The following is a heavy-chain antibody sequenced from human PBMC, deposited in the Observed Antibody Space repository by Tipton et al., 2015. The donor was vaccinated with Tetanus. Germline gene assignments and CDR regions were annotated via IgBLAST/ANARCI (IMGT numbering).Heavy chain of an antibody. Sequence: TLSLTCTVSGDSITRDGYSWHWIRQPPGKGLEWIGYISDGGQSYYSPSLERRATISRDMSNNHFSLKLTSVTAADTAVYFCARDQGGGRVVRLNWFDPWGQGTLVTVSS. CDR1: GDSITRDGYS. V-gene: IGHV4-30-2*01. CDR2: ISDGGQS. J-gene: IGHJ5*02. CDR3: ARDQGGGRVVRLNWFDP. D-gene: IGHD6-6*01.